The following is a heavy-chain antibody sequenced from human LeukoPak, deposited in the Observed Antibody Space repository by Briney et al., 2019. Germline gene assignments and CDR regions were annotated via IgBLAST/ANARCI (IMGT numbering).Heavy chain of an antibody. CDR3: ARDLGVSRVRYSSGLGY. J-gene: IGHJ4*02. D-gene: IGHD6-19*01. V-gene: IGHV1-18*01. CDR2: ISAYNGNT. Sequence: ASVKVSCKASGYTFTSYGISWVRHAPGQRLEWMGWISAYNGNTNYAQKLQGRVTMTTDTSTSTAYMELRSLRSDDTAVYYCARDLGVSRVRYSSGLGYSGQGTLVAVSS. CDR1: GYTFTSYG.